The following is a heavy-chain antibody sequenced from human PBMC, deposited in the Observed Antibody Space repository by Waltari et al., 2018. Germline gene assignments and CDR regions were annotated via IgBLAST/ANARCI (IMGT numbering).Heavy chain of an antibody. J-gene: IGHJ4*02. CDR3: ARTSGAAAGKFDY. Sequence: QVQLQESGPGLVKPSETLSLPCTVSGTSISNSYWTWIRQPPGKGLEWIGYISDSGSTSYNPSLKSRVTISGDTSKNHFSLKLSSVTAADTAVYYCARTSGAAAGKFDYWGQGTLVTVSS. V-gene: IGHV4-59*01. D-gene: IGHD6-13*01. CDR1: GTSISNSY. CDR2: ISDSGST.